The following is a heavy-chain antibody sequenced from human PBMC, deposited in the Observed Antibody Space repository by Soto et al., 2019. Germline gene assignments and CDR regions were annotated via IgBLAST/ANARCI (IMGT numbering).Heavy chain of an antibody. J-gene: IGHJ6*02. CDR3: ARSFRVAARPEGYYYYGMDV. V-gene: IGHV1-46*01. Sequence: ASVKVSCKASGYTFTSYYMHWVRQAPGQGLEWMGIINPSGGSTSYAQKFQGRVTMTRDTSTSTVYMELSSVTAADTAVYYCARSFRVAARPEGYYYYGMDVWGQGTTVTVSS. CDR1: GYTFTSYY. D-gene: IGHD6-6*01. CDR2: INPSGGST.